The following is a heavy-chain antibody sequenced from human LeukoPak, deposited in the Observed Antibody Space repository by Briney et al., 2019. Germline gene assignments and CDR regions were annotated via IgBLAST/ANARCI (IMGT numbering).Heavy chain of an antibody. CDR2: IYYSGST. Sequence: SETLSLTCTVSGGSISSGDYYWSWIRQPPGKGLESIGYIYYSGSTYYNPSLKSRVTISVDTSKNQSSLKLSSVTAADTAVYYCARVRQDYGDYYYWGQGTLVTVSS. CDR1: GGSISSGDYY. CDR3: ARVRQDYGDYYY. V-gene: IGHV4-30-4*01. D-gene: IGHD4-17*01. J-gene: IGHJ4*02.